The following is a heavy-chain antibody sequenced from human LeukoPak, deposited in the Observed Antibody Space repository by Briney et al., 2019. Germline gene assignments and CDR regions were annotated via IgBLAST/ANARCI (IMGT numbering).Heavy chain of an antibody. D-gene: IGHD7-27*01. J-gene: IGHJ4*02. CDR2: FDPEDGGT. CDR3: ATDWGNSEYYFDY. Sequence: ASVKVSCKVSGYTLTELSMHWVRQAPGKGREWMGGFDPEDGGTIYAQKFQGRVTITEDTATDTAYMELSSLRSEDTAVYYCATDWGNSEYYFDYWGQGTLVTVSS. CDR1: GYTLTELS. V-gene: IGHV1-24*01.